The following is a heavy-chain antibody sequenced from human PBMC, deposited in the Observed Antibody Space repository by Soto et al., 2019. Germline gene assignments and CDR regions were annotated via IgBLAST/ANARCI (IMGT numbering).Heavy chain of an antibody. CDR2: ISGSGGST. Sequence: PGGPKRVPWTASGFTISNHAVTWVRQNPGKGLEWVSTISGSGGSTYYADSVKGRFTISRDNSKNTLYLQMNSLRAEDTAVYYCAKDQGSSWYEIDYWGQGTLVTVSS. V-gene: IGHV3-23*01. J-gene: IGHJ4*02. D-gene: IGHD6-13*01. CDR1: GFTISNHA. CDR3: AKDQGSSWYEIDY.